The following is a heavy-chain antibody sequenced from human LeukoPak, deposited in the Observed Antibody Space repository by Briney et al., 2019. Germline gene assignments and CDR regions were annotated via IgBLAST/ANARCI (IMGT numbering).Heavy chain of an antibody. V-gene: IGHV4-39*07. Sequence: SETLSLTCTVSGGSISSSSYYWGWIRQPPGKGLEWIGEIYHSGSTNYNPSLKSRVTISVDKSKNQFSLKLSSVTAADTAVYYCARVYYGSGYYDYWGQGTLVTVSS. J-gene: IGHJ4*02. CDR1: GGSISSSSYY. CDR2: IYHSGST. CDR3: ARVYYGSGYYDY. D-gene: IGHD3-10*01.